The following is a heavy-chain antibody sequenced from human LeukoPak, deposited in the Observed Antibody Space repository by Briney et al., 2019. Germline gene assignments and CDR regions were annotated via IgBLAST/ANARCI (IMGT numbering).Heavy chain of an antibody. CDR1: GFIVSNYY. CDR2: IYYSGST. V-gene: IGHV4-59*02. J-gene: IGHJ6*02. CDR3: ARDSDSSGAVGMDV. D-gene: IGHD3-22*01. Sequence: GSLRLSCAASGFIVSNYYMSWIRQPPGKGLEWIGYIYYSGSTNYNPSLKSRVTISVDTSKNQFSLKLSSVTAADTAVYYCARDSDSSGAVGMDVWGQGTTVTVSS.